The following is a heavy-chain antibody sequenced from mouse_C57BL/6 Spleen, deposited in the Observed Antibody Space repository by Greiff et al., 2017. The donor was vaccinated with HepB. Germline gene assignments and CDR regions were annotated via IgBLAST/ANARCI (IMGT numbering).Heavy chain of an antibody. D-gene: IGHD2-1*01. CDR2: IDPSDSYT. V-gene: IGHV1-69*01. CDR1: GYTFTSYW. J-gene: IGHJ1*03. Sequence: QVQLKQPGAELVMPGASVKLSCKASGYTFTSYWMHWVKQRPGQGLEWIGEIDPSDSYTNYNQKFKGKSTLTVDKSSSTAYMQLSSLTSEDSAVYYCARWGNRGYFDVWGTGTTVTVSS. CDR3: ARWGNRGYFDV.